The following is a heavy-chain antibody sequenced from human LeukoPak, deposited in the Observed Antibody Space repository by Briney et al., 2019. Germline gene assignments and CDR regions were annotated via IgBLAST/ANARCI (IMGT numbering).Heavy chain of an antibody. D-gene: IGHD3-22*01. CDR2: IYHSGST. CDR1: GYSITSDYY. V-gene: IGHV4-38-2*01. Sequence: SETLSLTCAVSGYSITSDYYWGWIRQPPGKGLECIGTIYHSGSTYHNPSLKSRVTISVDTSKNQFSLKLSSVTAADTAVYYCARSSGYYYDSSGYYLPPDYWGQGTLVTVSS. CDR3: ARSSGYYYDSSGYYLPPDY. J-gene: IGHJ4*02.